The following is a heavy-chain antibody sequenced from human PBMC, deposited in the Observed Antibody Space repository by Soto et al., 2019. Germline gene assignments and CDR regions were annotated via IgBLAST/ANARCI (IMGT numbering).Heavy chain of an antibody. J-gene: IGHJ6*02. D-gene: IGHD5-12*01. CDR1: GVSCSGYD. CDR3: AGGYSGFFETTRYYYYGMDV. Sequence: PSDTLCLTCAFYGVSCSGYDWSWIRQPPGKGLEWIGEINHSGSTNYNPSLKSRVTISVDTSKNQFSLKLSSVTAADTAVYYCAGGYSGFFETTRYYYYGMDVWGQGTTVNVSS. V-gene: IGHV4-34*01. CDR2: INHSGST.